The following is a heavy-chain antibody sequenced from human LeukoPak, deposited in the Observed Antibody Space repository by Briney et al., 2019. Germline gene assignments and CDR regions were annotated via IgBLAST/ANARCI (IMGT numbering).Heavy chain of an antibody. CDR2: IWYDGSNK. V-gene: IGHV3-33*01. J-gene: IGHJ3*02. Sequence: GRSLRLSCAASGFTFSSYGMHWVRQAPGKGLEWVAVIWYDGSNKYYADSVKGRFTISRDNSKNTLYLQMNSLRAEDTAVYYCARAFYYDSTGYVRDAFDIWGQGTMVTVSS. D-gene: IGHD3-22*01. CDR3: ARAFYYDSTGYVRDAFDI. CDR1: GFTFSSYG.